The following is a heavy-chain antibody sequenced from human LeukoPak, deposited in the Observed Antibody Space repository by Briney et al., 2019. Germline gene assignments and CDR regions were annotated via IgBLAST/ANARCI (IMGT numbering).Heavy chain of an antibody. Sequence: GGSLRLSCAASGFTSSSYAMSWVRQAPGKGLEWVSGISGSGDNTYYADSVKGRFTISRGNSKNTLYVQVNSLGTEDTAAYYCAKGSYYDSSGSFYFDYWGQGTLVTVSS. CDR1: GFTSSSYA. CDR3: AKGSYYDSSGSFYFDY. D-gene: IGHD3-22*01. V-gene: IGHV3-23*01. J-gene: IGHJ4*02. CDR2: ISGSGDNT.